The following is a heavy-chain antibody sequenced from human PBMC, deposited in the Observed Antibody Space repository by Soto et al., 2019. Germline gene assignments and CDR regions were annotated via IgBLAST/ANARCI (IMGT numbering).Heavy chain of an antibody. D-gene: IGHD5-18*01. CDR1: GGSFNTHA. CDR3: SRGHTALVNWYFDL. J-gene: IGHJ2*01. V-gene: IGHV1-69*01. Sequence: QVQLVQSGAEMKKPGSSVKVSCKASGGSFNTHAINWVRQAPGQGLEWMGWVIPIYPKIHYAKKFQGRVTITADESTSTAYMEQNSLKSEDTAVYYCSRGHTALVNWYFDLWGRGTLVTVSS. CDR2: VIPIYPKI.